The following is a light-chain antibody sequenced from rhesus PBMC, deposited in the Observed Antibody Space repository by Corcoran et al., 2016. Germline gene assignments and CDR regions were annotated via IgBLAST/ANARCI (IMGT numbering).Light chain of an antibody. CDR3: QQRSSYPLT. CDR2: AAS. CDR1: HGISNA. J-gene: IGKJ4*01. Sequence: DIHMTQSPSSLSASVGDKVTTTCRASHGISNALPWYQQKPGKAPKILIYAASNLQRGGPSRFSGNGSGTDFTLTIHSLQPGDFSVYYCQQRSSYPLTFGGGTKVEI. V-gene: IGKV1-33*01.